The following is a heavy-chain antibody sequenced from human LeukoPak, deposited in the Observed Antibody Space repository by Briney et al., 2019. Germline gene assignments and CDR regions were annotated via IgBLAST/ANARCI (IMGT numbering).Heavy chain of an antibody. J-gene: IGHJ4*02. D-gene: IGHD3-22*01. CDR2: IIPIFGTA. V-gene: IGHV1-69*01. Sequence: SVKVSCKASGGTFSSYAISWVRQAPGRGLEWMGGIIPIFGTANYAQKFQGRVTITADESTSTAYMELSSLRSEDTAVYYCAREGTNYYDSSGPDDYWGQGTLVTVSS. CDR3: AREGTNYYDSSGPDDY. CDR1: GGTFSSYA.